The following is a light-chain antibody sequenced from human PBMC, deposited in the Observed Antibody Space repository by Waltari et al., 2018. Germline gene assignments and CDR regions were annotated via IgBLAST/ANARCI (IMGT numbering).Light chain of an antibody. CDR2: ACY. CDR3: SSYAGRDIWV. CDR1: SSDVGGYNY. Sequence: QSALTQPPSAHGSPGQSVAISCTGTSSDVGGYNYVPWYQQHPGKAPRLMIYACYKRPAGVPDRFSGSKSGNTASLTVSGLQAEDEADYYCSSYAGRDIWVFGGGTRLTVL. J-gene: IGLJ2*01. V-gene: IGLV2-8*01.